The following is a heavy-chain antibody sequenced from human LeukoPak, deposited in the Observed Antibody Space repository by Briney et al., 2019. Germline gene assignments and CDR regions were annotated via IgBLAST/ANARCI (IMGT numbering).Heavy chain of an antibody. Sequence: PGGSLRLSCAASGFTFDVYAVHWVRQGPGKGLEWVSLISGDGGSTYYADSVKGRFTISRDNNQNSLYLQMNSLRTEDTALYYCAKDFSSSWYVDYWGQGTLVTVSS. CDR3: AKDFSSSWYVDY. CDR2: ISGDGGST. CDR1: GFTFDVYA. V-gene: IGHV3-43*02. J-gene: IGHJ4*02. D-gene: IGHD6-13*01.